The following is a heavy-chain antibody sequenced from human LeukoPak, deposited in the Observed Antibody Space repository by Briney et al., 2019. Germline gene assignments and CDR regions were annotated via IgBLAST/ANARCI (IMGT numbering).Heavy chain of an antibody. CDR1: GFTFSSYE. J-gene: IGHJ5*02. D-gene: IGHD3-16*01. Sequence: GGSLRLSCAASGFTFSSYEMNWVRQAPGKGLEWVSYISSSGSTIYYADSVKGRFTISRDNAKNSLYLQMNSLRAEDTAVYHCAREFTLNWFDPWGQGTLVTVSS. CDR3: AREFTLNWFDP. V-gene: IGHV3-48*03. CDR2: ISSSGSTI.